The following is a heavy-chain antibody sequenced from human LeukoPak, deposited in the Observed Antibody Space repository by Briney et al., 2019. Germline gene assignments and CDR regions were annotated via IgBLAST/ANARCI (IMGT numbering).Heavy chain of an antibody. CDR1: GGSISSYY. CDR2: IYYSGST. V-gene: IGHV4-59*01. Sequence: PSETLSLTCTVSGGSISSYYWSWIRQPPGKGLEWIGYIYYSGSTNYNPSLKSRVTISVDTSKNQFSLKLSSVTAADTAVYYCARSDSIAAANGAFDIWGQGTMVTVSS. D-gene: IGHD6-13*01. CDR3: ARSDSIAAANGAFDI. J-gene: IGHJ3*02.